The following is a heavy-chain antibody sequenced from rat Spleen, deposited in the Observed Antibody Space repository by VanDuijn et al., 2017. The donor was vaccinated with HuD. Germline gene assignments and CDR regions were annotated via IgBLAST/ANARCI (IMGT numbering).Heavy chain of an antibody. CDR1: GFSLTSNS. V-gene: IGHV2-63*01. D-gene: IGHD3-1*01. CDR3: TIHPRY. J-gene: IGHJ2*01. CDR2: MRYNGDT. Sequence: QVQLKESGPGLVQPSQTLSLTCTVSGFSLTSNSVHWVRQPPGKGLEWMGRMRYNGDTSYNSALKSRLSISRDTSKNQVFLKMNSLQTDDTGTYYCTIHPRYWGQGLMVTVSS.